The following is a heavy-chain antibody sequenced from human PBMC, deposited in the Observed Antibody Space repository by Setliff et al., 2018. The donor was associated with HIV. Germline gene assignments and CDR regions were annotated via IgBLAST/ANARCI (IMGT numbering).Heavy chain of an antibody. CDR3: ARLRITMIMMLNYFDY. V-gene: IGHV4-38-2*02. CDR2: IYHSGST. D-gene: IGHD3-22*01. CDR1: GGSISTSNW. Sequence: SETLSLTCTVSGGSISTSNWWGWIRQPPGKGLEWIGSIYHSGSTYYNPSLKSRVTISIDTSKNQFSLKLSSVTAADTAVYFCARLRITMIMMLNYFDYWGQGTLVTVSS. J-gene: IGHJ4*02.